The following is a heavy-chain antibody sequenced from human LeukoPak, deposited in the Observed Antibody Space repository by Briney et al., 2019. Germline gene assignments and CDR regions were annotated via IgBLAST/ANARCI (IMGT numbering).Heavy chain of an antibody. D-gene: IGHD3-22*01. CDR1: GFTFRTYD. CDR3: IRESNYYDSSTSPGYFDL. J-gene: IGHJ2*01. CDR2: IDTAGGT. V-gene: IGHV3-13*04. Sequence: SGGSLRLSCAASGFTFRTYDMHWVRQVTGEGLEWVSAIDTAGGTYYPGSVKGRFTISRENTKNSLYLKMNSLRAGDTAVYYCIRESNYYDSSTSPGYFDLWGRGTLVTVSS.